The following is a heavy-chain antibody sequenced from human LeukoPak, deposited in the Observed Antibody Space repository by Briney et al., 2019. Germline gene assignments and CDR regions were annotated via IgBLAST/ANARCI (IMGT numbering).Heavy chain of an antibody. D-gene: IGHD3-16*01. CDR3: ARRGTGGWFDP. Sequence: SQTLSLTCTVSGGSISSGDYFWGWIRQHPGKGLEWIGYIYYSGSTYYNPSLKSRVTISVDTSKNQFSLMLNSVTAADTAMYYCARRGTGGWFDPWGQGTLVTVSS. CDR1: GGSISSGDYF. J-gene: IGHJ5*02. CDR2: IYYSGST. V-gene: IGHV4-31*03.